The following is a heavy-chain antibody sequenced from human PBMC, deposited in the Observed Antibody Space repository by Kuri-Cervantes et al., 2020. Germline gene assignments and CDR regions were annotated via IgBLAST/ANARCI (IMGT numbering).Heavy chain of an antibody. Sequence: GGSLRLSCAASGFTFSSYAMHWVRQAPGKGLEWVAVIWYDGSNKYYADSVEGRFTISRDNSKNTLYLQMNSLRAEDTAVYYCAREYFIRAEDAFDIWGQGTMVTVSS. V-gene: IGHV3-33*08. CDR3: AREYFIRAEDAFDI. D-gene: IGHD3-10*01. J-gene: IGHJ3*02. CDR1: GFTFSSYA. CDR2: IWYDGSNK.